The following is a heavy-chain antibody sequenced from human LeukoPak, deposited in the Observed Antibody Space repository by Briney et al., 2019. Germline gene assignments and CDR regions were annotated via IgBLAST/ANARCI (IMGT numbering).Heavy chain of an antibody. CDR1: VFIFSSYD. D-gene: IGHD6-13*01. Sequence: GGSLRLSCAASVFIFSSYDMNWVRQAPGKGLEWVSSISSSSSYLYSADSVKGRFTISRDNANNSLYLQMNSLRAEDTAVYYCARGDSSSWYPYYYYGMDVWGKGTTVTVSS. J-gene: IGHJ6*04. V-gene: IGHV3-21*01. CDR3: ARGDSSSWYPYYYYGMDV. CDR2: ISSSSSYL.